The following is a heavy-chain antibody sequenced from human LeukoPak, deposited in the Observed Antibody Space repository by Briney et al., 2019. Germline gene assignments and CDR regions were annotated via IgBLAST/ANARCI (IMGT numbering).Heavy chain of an antibody. CDR2: ISSSSTYI. Sequence: GGSLRLSCAASGFTFSDYTMNWVRQAPGKGLEWVSSISSSSTYIYYGDSVKGRFTVSRDNAKNSLYLQMNSLRAEDTAVYYCATKQWLAPPPDSWGQGTPVTVSS. CDR3: ATKQWLAPPPDS. V-gene: IGHV3-21*01. D-gene: IGHD6-19*01. CDR1: GFTFSDYT. J-gene: IGHJ4*02.